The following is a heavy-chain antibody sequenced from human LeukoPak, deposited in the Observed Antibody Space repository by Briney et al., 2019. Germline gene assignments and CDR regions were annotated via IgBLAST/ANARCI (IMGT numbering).Heavy chain of an antibody. CDR3: ARGSIAAPRDY. Sequence: GGSLRLSCAATGFRFSSYDMHWVRQAPGKGLEWVAVISYDGSNKYYADSVKGRFTISRDNSKNTLYLQMNSLRAEDTAVYYCARGSIAAPRDYWGQGTLVTVSS. CDR1: GFRFSSYD. CDR2: ISYDGSNK. V-gene: IGHV3-30-3*01. D-gene: IGHD6-6*01. J-gene: IGHJ4*02.